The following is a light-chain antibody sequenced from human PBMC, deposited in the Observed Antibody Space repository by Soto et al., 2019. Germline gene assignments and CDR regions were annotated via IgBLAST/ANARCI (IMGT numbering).Light chain of an antibody. Sequence: EIVLTQSPATLSLSPVEIANLSFRASQSVSSYLAWYQQKPGQAPRLLIYDASNRATGIPARFSGSGSGTDFTLTISRLEPEDFAVYYCQQRSNWPITCGQGTRLEIK. J-gene: IGKJ5*01. CDR2: DAS. CDR1: QSVSSY. CDR3: QQRSNWPIT. V-gene: IGKV3-11*01.